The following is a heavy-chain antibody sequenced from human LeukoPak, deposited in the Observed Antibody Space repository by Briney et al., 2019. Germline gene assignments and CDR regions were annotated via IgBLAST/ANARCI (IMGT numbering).Heavy chain of an antibody. CDR2: INPNSGGT. V-gene: IGHV1-2*02. Sequence: ASVKVSCKATGYTFTACYMNCVRQAPGQGLEWMGWINPNSGGTNCAQKFQGRVTMTRDTSISTAYMELSRLRSDDTAVYYCARHKDGSGSYHYWGQGALVTVSS. CDR1: GYTFTACY. J-gene: IGHJ4*02. D-gene: IGHD1-26*01. CDR3: ARHKDGSGSYHY.